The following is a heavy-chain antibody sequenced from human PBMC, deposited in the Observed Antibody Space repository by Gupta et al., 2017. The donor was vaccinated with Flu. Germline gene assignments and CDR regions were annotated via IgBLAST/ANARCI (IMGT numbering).Heavy chain of an antibody. D-gene: IGHD1-26*01. CDR3: AIEGMWVGDYYYGMDV. J-gene: IGHJ6*02. Sequence: QLQLQESGPGLVKPSETLSLTCTVSAGSISSSSYYWGWIRQPPGKGLEWIGSIYYSGSTYYNPSLKSRVTISVDTSKNQFSLKLSSVTAADTAVYYCAIEGMWVGDYYYGMDVWGQGTTVTVSS. CDR2: IYYSGST. V-gene: IGHV4-39*02. CDR1: AGSISSSSYY.